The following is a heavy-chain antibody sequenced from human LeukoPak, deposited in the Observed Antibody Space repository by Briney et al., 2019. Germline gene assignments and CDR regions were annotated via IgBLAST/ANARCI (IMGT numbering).Heavy chain of an antibody. J-gene: IGHJ4*02. CDR1: GFSLSTSGVG. Sequence: KRSGPTLVNPTQTPTLTCTLSGFSLSTSGVGVGWIRQPPGKALEWLALIYWNDDKRYSPSLKSRLTITKDTSKNQVVLTMTNMDPVDTATYYCAASEQLVCFDYWGQGTLVTVSS. CDR2: IYWNDDK. V-gene: IGHV2-5*01. CDR3: AASEQLVCFDY. D-gene: IGHD6-6*01.